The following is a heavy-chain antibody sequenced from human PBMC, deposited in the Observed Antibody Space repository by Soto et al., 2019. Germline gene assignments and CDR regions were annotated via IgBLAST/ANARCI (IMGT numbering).Heavy chain of an antibody. Sequence: QLQLQESGPGLVKPSETLSLTCTVSGGSISSSGYYWGWIRQPPGKGLEWIGSMYYSGSTYCNPSVKSRVTISVDTAKNHLSLRLTSVTAADAAVYYCARSWDLEGFDSWGQGTLVTVSS. J-gene: IGHJ4*02. CDR2: MYYSGST. CDR3: ARSWDLEGFDS. CDR1: GGSISSSGYY. V-gene: IGHV4-39*02. D-gene: IGHD1-26*01.